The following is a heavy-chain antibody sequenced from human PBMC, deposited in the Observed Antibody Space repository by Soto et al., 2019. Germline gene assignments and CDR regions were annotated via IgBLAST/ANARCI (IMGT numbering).Heavy chain of an antibody. D-gene: IGHD1-26*01. CDR1: GFTFSTYS. CDR2: ISSSSSYI. J-gene: IGHJ5*02. V-gene: IGHV3-21*01. Sequence: GGSLRLSCAASGFTFSTYSMNWVRQAPGKGLEWVSSISSSSSYIYYADSVKGRFTISRDNAKNSLYLQMNSLRVEDTAVYYGATGHNSGRYYFADHWGQGPLVTVSS. CDR3: ATGHNSGRYYFADH.